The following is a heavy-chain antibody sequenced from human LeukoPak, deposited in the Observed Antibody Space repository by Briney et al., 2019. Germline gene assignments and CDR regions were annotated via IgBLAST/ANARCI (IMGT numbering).Heavy chain of an antibody. CDR2: IYYSGST. CDR1: GGSISSGGYY. V-gene: IGHV4-31*03. CDR3: ARVPVLWFGERRPAWFDP. J-gene: IGHJ5*02. D-gene: IGHD3-10*01. Sequence: PSQTLSLTCTVSGGSISSGGYYGSWIRQHPGQGLEWIGYIYYSGSTYYNPSLKSRVTISVDTSKNQFSLKLSSVTAADTAVYYCARVPVLWFGERRPAWFDPWGQGTLVTVSS.